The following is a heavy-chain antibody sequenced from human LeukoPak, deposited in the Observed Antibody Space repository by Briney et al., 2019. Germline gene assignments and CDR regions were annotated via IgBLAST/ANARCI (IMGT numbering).Heavy chain of an antibody. CDR2: IYPGDSDT. CDR3: ARHQSSGYDFGGYYMDV. D-gene: IGHD5-12*01. V-gene: IGHV5-51*01. J-gene: IGHJ6*03. Sequence: GESLKISCKRSGYSFTSYWIGWVRQMPGKGLEWMGIIYPGDSDTRYSPSFQGQVTISADKSISTAYLQWSSLKASDTAMYYCARHQSSGYDFGGYYMDVWGKGNTVTVSS. CDR1: GYSFTSYW.